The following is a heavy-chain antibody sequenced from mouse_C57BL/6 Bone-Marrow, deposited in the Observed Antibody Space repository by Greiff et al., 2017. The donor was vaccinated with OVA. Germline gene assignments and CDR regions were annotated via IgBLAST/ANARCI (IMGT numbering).Heavy chain of an antibody. CDR1: GFNIKDDY. J-gene: IGHJ4*01. CDR3: TRVVAPYYAVDY. CDR2: IDPENGDT. Sequence: VQLQQSGAELVRPGASVKLSCTASGFNIKDDYMHWVKQRPEQGLEWIGWIDPENGDTEYASKFQGKATITADTSSNTAYLQLSSLTSEDTAVDYCTRVVAPYYAVDYWGQGTSVTVSS. D-gene: IGHD1-1*01. V-gene: IGHV14-4*01.